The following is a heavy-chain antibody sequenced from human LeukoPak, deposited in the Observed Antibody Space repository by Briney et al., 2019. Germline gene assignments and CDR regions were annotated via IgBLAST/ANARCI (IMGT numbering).Heavy chain of an antibody. Sequence: GGSLRLPCAASGFTFSNYAMSWVRQAPGKGLEWVSAISSSGGNTYYAADSVKGRFTISRDNSKNTLYVQVNSLGTEDTAAYYCAKGSYYDSSGSFYFDYWGQGTLVTVSS. CDR2: ISSSGGNT. CDR3: AKGSYYDSSGSFYFDY. V-gene: IGHV3-23*01. CDR1: GFTFSNYA. D-gene: IGHD3-22*01. J-gene: IGHJ4*02.